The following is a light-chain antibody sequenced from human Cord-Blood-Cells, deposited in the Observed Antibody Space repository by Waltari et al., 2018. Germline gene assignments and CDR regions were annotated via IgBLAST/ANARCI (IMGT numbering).Light chain of an antibody. CDR3: QREKNWPWT. Sequence: EIVMTQSPATLSVSPGERATFSCRASQSGSSNLAWYQQKPGQAPRRLSYGASTRATGIPARFSGIESGTEFTLTISSLESEGLAVCYWQREKNWPWTFGQVTKVEIK. CDR2: GAS. V-gene: IGKV3-15*01. J-gene: IGKJ1*01. CDR1: QSGSSN.